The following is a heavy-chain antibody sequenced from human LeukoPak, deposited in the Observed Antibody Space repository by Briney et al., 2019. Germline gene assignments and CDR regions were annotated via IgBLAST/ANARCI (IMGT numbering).Heavy chain of an antibody. V-gene: IGHV3-48*04. J-gene: IGHJ6*02. CDR1: GFAFSTFA. CDR2: ISSSGDSL. D-gene: IGHD2/OR15-2a*01. CDR3: AREVVIVPDYFYYGLDV. Sequence: PGGSLRLSCAASGFAFSTFAINWVRQAPGKGLEWVSFISSSGDSLYYADSVRGRFTISRDNAKNSLYLQMNSLRAEDTAVYYCAREVVIVPDYFYYGLDVWGQGTTVTVSS.